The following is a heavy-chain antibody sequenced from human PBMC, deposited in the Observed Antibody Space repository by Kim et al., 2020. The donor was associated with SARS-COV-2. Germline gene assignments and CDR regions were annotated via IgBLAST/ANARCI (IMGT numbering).Heavy chain of an antibody. CDR3: AKDMYGSGSYYKRMVYYGMDV. CDR1: GFTFDDYA. Sequence: GGSLRLSCAASGFTFDDYAMHWVRQAPGKGLEWVSGISWNSGSIGYADSVKGRFTISRDNAKNSLYLQMNSLRAEDTALYYCAKDMYGSGSYYKRMVYYGMDVWGQGTTVTVSS. V-gene: IGHV3-9*01. CDR2: ISWNSGSI. J-gene: IGHJ6*02. D-gene: IGHD3-10*01.